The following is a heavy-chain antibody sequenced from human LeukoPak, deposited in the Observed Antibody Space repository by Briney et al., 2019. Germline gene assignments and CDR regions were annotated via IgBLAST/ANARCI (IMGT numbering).Heavy chain of an antibody. D-gene: IGHD6-13*01. J-gene: IGHJ6*02. CDR2: IWYDGSNK. CDR3: ARDIKGYSSSWSYYYYYYGMDV. V-gene: IGHV3-33*01. Sequence: GGSLRLSCAASGFTFSSYGMHWVRQAPGKGLEWVAVIWYDGSNKYYADSVKGRFTISRGNSKNTLYLQMNSLRAEDTAVYYCARDIKGYSSSWSYYYYYYGMDVWGQGTTVTVSS. CDR1: GFTFSSYG.